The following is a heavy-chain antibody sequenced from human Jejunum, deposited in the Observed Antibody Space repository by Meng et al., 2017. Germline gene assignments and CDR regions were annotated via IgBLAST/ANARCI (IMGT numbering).Heavy chain of an antibody. D-gene: IGHD3-16*01. Sequence: GGSLRLSCTASGFTFSGSAMHWVRQASGKGLEWVGRIRSKANNYATAYAASMKGRFTVSRDDSKNTAYLQLNSLEAEDTAVYYCTRQIEHSGGYFDYWGQGTLVTVSS. CDR1: GFTFSGSA. J-gene: IGHJ4*02. V-gene: IGHV3-73*01. CDR3: TRQIEHSGGYFDY. CDR2: IRSKANNYAT.